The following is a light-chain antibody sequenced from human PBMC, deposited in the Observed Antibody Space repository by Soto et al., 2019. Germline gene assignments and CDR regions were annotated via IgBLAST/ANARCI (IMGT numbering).Light chain of an antibody. CDR3: QQYDRSPWT. Sequence: EMVLTQSPGTLSLSPGERATLSCRASQSVNSNFLAWFQQKPGQAPRLLIYATSSRATDIPDRFSGSGSGTDFSLTIIRLEPEDFAVYYCQQYDRSPWTFGQGTKVEIK. CDR2: ATS. V-gene: IGKV3-20*01. CDR1: QSVNSNF. J-gene: IGKJ1*01.